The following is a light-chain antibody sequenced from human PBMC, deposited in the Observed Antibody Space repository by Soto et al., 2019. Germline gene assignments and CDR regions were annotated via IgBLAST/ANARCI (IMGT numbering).Light chain of an antibody. CDR1: SGHSNNI. CDR2: LEGSGNY. Sequence: QAVVTQSSSASATLGSSVKLTCTLTSGHSNNIIAWHQQQPGKAPRYLMKLEGSGNYKKGSGVHDRFSGSSSGADRYLTISNLQSEDEADYYCETWDNNIRVFGGGTKLTVL. CDR3: ETWDNNIRV. V-gene: IGLV4-60*03. J-gene: IGLJ2*01.